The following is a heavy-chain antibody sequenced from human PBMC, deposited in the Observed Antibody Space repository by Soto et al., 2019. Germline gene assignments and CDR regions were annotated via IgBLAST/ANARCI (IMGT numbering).Heavy chain of an antibody. CDR3: GKRVVINGHYGMDV. CDR2: IYYSGST. Sequence: QVQLQESGPGLVKPSQTLSLTCSVSGGSISSGDYYWSWIRQPPGKGLEWIGYIYYSGSTYYNPSLRRRITVSVDTSTNQFSLTLSSVTAADTAVYYCGKRVVINGHYGMDVWGQGATVTVSS. CDR1: GGSISSGDYY. J-gene: IGHJ6*02. D-gene: IGHD3-3*01. V-gene: IGHV4-30-4*01.